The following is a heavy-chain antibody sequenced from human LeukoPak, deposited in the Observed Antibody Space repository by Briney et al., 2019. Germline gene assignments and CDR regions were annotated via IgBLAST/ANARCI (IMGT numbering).Heavy chain of an antibody. Sequence: GGSLRLSCAASGFTFSSYAMSWVRQAPGKGLEWVSASSGSGGSTYYADSVKGRLTISRDNSKNTLYLQMSSLRAEDTAVYDCARRLEPLDYWGQGILVIVSS. CDR3: ARRLEPLDY. J-gene: IGHJ4*02. V-gene: IGHV3-23*01. D-gene: IGHD1-1*01. CDR1: GFTFSSYA. CDR2: SSGSGGST.